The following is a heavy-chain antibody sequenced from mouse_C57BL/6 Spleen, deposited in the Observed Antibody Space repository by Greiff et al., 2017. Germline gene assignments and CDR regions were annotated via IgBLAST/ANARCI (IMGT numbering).Heavy chain of an antibody. V-gene: IGHV1-26*01. CDR2: INPNNGGT. CDR3: ASRGLEGYYYAMDY. Sequence: EVQLQQSGPELVKPGASVKISCKASGYTFTDYYMNWVKQSHGKSREWIGDINPNNGGTSYNQKFKGKATLTGDKSSSTAYMELRSLTSEDSAVYYCASRGLEGYYYAMDYWGQGTSVTVSS. J-gene: IGHJ4*01. D-gene: IGHD2-2*01. CDR1: GYTFTDYY.